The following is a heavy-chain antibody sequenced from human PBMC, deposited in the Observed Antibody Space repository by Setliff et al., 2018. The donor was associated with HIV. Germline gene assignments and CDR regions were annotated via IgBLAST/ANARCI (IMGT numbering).Heavy chain of an antibody. D-gene: IGHD5-12*01. V-gene: IGHV1-2*02. J-gene: IGHJ4*02. CDR3: ARSEGQWLRPEGALCDY. CDR2: INPYSGGT. CDR1: GYTFTAYY. Sequence: ASVKVSCKASGYTFTAYYIHWVRQAPGQGLEWMGWINPYSGGTNYAQKFQGRVTMTTDTSTSTAYMELRSLRSDDTAVYYCARSEGQWLRPEGALCDYWGQGTLVTVSS.